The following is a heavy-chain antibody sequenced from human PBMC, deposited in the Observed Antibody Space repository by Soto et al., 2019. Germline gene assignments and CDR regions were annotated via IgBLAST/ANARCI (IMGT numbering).Heavy chain of an antibody. D-gene: IGHD3-22*01. Sequence: EVQLLESGGGLVQPGGSLRLSCAASGFTFSSYAMSWVRQAPGKGLEWVSAISGSGGSTYYADSVKGRFTISRDNSKNTLYLQMNSLRAEDTAVYYCAKDAGDYYDSSCPLDYWGQGTLVTVSS. CDR2: ISGSGGST. J-gene: IGHJ4*02. V-gene: IGHV3-23*01. CDR3: AKDAGDYYDSSCPLDY. CDR1: GFTFSSYA.